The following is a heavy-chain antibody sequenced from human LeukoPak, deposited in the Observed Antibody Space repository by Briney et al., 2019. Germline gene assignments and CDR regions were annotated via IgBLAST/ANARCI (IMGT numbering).Heavy chain of an antibody. CDR1: GFTFSSYA. D-gene: IGHD3-3*01. V-gene: IGHV3-7*01. Sequence: GGSLRLSCAASGFTFSSYAMSWVRQAPGKGLEWVANIKEDGSEKYYVDSVKGRFTISRDNAKNSLYLQMNSLRAEDTAVYYCARGHYDSSWGQGTLVAVSS. CDR3: ARGHYDSS. CDR2: IKEDGSEK. J-gene: IGHJ4*02.